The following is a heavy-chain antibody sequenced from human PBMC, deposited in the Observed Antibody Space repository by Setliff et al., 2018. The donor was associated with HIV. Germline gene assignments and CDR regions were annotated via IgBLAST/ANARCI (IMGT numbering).Heavy chain of an antibody. V-gene: IGHV1-18*01. CDR2: INTHSGYT. J-gene: IGHJ4*02. D-gene: IGHD5-12*01. Sequence: RASVKVSCKASGYTFNNYGISWVRQAPGQGLEWMGWINTHSGYTNYAQNVQGRVTVTMDTSTSTAYMELRSLKSDDTAVYYCARGKTWLRFLDYWGQGTLVTVS. CDR3: ARGKTWLRFLDY. CDR1: GYTFNNYG.